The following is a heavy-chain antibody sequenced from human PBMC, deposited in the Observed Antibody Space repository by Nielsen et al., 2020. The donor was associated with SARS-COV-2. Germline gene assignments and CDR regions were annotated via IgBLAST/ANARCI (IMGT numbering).Heavy chain of an antibody. J-gene: IGHJ6*02. D-gene: IGHD1-20*01. CDR2: ISAYNGNT. CDR3: ATSPGITGTNVNYYYYYGMDV. V-gene: IGHV1-18*01. Sequence: ASVKVSCKASGYTFTSYGISWVRQAPGQGLEWMGWISAYNGNTNYAQKLQGRVTMTTDTSTSTAYMELRSLRSDDTAVYYCATSPGITGTNVNYYYYYGMDVWGQGTTVTVSS. CDR1: GYTFTSYG.